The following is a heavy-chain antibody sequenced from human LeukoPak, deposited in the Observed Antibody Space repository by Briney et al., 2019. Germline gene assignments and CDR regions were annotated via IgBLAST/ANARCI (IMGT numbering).Heavy chain of an antibody. J-gene: IGHJ4*02. V-gene: IGHV3-21*01. Sequence: GGSLRLSCAASGFTFSSYSMKWVRQAPGKGLEWVSSITGDSKYIYYADSVRGRFTISRDNAKNSLYLQMNSLRAEDTAVYYCARDFDYGDYWGQGTLVTVSS. CDR1: GFTFSSYS. CDR3: ARDFDYGDY. CDR2: ITGDSKYI.